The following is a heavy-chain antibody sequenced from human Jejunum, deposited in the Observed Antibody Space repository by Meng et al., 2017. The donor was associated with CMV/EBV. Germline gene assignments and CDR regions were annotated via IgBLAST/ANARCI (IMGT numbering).Heavy chain of an antibody. J-gene: IGHJ5*02. CDR2: IYYSGDI. Sequence: SITGSTYYGGWVRQPPGKGLEWIGSIYYSGDISYNPSLKSRVTISVDLSKNQISLKLRSVTAADTAVYYCARDRDTVMVQGSFDPWGQGTLVTVSS. CDR3: ARDRDTVMVQGSFDP. V-gene: IGHV4-39*07. D-gene: IGHD3-10*01. CDR1: SITGSTYY.